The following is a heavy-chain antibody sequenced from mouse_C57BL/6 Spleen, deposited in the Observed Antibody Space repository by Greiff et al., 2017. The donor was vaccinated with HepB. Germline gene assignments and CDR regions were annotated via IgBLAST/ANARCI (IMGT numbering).Heavy chain of an antibody. V-gene: IGHV1-82*01. CDR1: GYAFSSSW. CDR2: IYPGDGDT. D-gene: IGHD1-1*02. J-gene: IGHJ2*01. Sequence: VQLQQSGPELVKPGASVKISCKASGYAFSSSWMNWVKQRPGKGLEWIGRIYPGDGDTNYNGKFKGKATLTADKSSSTAYMQLSSLTSEDSAVYFCARWWDGDFDSWGQGTTLTVSS. CDR3: ARWWDGDFDS.